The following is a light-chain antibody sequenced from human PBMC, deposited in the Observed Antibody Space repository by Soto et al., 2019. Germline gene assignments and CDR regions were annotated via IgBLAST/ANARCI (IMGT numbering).Light chain of an antibody. J-gene: IGKJ5*01. CDR1: QYVFSN. V-gene: IGKV3-15*01. Sequence: EIVLTQSPVTLSVSPGERATLSCTASQYVFSNLAWYHQKPGQAPRLLIYGAYTRATGIPDRISGGGSGTAFTLTISSLQSEDFATYYCQKYNSAPITFGQGTRLAIK. CDR3: QKYNSAPIT. CDR2: GAY.